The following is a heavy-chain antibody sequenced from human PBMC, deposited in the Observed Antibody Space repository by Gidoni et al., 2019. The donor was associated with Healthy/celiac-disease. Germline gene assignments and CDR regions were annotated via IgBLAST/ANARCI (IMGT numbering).Heavy chain of an antibody. CDR1: GFSLSTSGMR. J-gene: IGHJ4*02. Sequence: QVTLRESGPALVKPTQTLTLTCTFSGFSLSTSGMRVRWIRQPPGQALEWLARIDWDDDKYYSTSLKTRLTISKDTSKNQVVLTMTNMDPVDTATYYCARVDVDTALDNWGQGTLVTVSS. D-gene: IGHD5-18*01. CDR3: ARVDVDTALDN. CDR2: IDWDDDK. V-gene: IGHV2-70*15.